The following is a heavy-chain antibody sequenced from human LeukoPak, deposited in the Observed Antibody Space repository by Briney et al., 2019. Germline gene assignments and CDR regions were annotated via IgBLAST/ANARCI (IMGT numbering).Heavy chain of an antibody. J-gene: IGHJ4*02. CDR2: IYYSGST. D-gene: IGHD3-10*01. Sequence: PSETLSLTCTVSGGSISSYYWSWIRQPPGKGLEWIGYIYYSGSTNYNPSLKSRVAISVDTSKNQFSLKLSSVTAADTAVYYCARDHRGIFDYWGQGTLVTVSS. CDR1: GGSISSYY. V-gene: IGHV4-59*01. CDR3: ARDHRGIFDY.